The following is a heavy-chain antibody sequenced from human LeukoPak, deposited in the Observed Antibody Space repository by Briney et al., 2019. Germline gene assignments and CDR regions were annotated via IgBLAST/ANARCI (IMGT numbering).Heavy chain of an antibody. Sequence: SETLSLTCSVSGGLITSTSHYWAWIRQPPGKGLEWIGSIYYNGITYYNASLESRVTMSVDTSRNQFSLRLRSVSAADTSVYYCARQPTVRRGAVASNFDYWGQGTLVTVSS. CDR3: ARQPTVRRGAVASNFDY. CDR2: IYYNGIT. J-gene: IGHJ4*02. CDR1: GGLITSTSHY. V-gene: IGHV4-39*01. D-gene: IGHD6-19*01.